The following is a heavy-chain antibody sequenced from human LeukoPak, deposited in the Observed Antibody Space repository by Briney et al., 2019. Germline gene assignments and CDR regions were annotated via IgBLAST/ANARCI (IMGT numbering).Heavy chain of an antibody. Sequence: PSETLSLTCTVSGGSISRYYWSWIRQPPGKGLEWIGHVYYSGSTNYNPSLKSRVTISVDTSKNQFSLKLSSVTAADTAVYYCARSPRDFWSGSTSWFDPWGQGTLVTVSS. V-gene: IGHV4-59*01. CDR2: VYYSGST. J-gene: IGHJ5*02. CDR3: ARSPRDFWSGSTSWFDP. D-gene: IGHD3-3*01. CDR1: GGSISRYY.